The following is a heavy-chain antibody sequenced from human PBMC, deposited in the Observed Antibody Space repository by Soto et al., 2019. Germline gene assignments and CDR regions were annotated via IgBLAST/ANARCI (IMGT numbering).Heavy chain of an antibody. V-gene: IGHV3-23*01. Sequence: EVQLLDSGGGLVQPGGSLRLSCGASGFTFSDNAMTWVRQAPGKGLEWVSSISDDGDSTYYADSVKGRFTISRDNSKNTLFLQMSSLGAEDTAVYYCAKSLSTAVNYGLDVWGQGTSVTVSS. CDR1: GFTFSDNA. CDR2: ISDDGDST. D-gene: IGHD2-2*01. CDR3: AKSLSTAVNYGLDV. J-gene: IGHJ6*02.